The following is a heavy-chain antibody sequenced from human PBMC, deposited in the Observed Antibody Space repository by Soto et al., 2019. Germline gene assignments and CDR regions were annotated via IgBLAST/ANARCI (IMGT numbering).Heavy chain of an antibody. CDR2: IYSGDST. V-gene: IGHV3-66*01. D-gene: IGHD3-22*01. CDR1: GFTVSSNY. CDR3: ARDRHGYLGY. J-gene: IGHJ4*02. Sequence: EVQLVESGGGLVQPGGSLRLSCAASGFTVSSNYMSWVRQAPGKGLEWGSVIYSGDSTYYADSVKGRFTISRDNSKNTLYLQMNSRRAEDTAVYYCARDRHGYLGYWGQGTLVTVSS.